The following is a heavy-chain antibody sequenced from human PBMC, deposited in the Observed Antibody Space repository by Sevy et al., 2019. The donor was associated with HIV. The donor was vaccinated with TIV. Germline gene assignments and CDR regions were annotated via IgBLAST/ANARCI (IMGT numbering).Heavy chain of an antibody. CDR2: IDWDDDK. D-gene: IGHD3-10*01. V-gene: IGHV2-70*01. CDR3: ARTIWREITMVRGGYFDY. J-gene: IGHJ4*02. CDR1: GFSLSTSGMC. Sequence: SGPTLVKPTQTLTLTCTFSGFSLSTSGMCVSWIRQPPGKALEWLALIDWDDDKYYSTSLKTRLTISKDTSKNQVVLTMTNMDPVDTATYYCARTIWREITMVRGGYFDYWGQGTLVTVSS.